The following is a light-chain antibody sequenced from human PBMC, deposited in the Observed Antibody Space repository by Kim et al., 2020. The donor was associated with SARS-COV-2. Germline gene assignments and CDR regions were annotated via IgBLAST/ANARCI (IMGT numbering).Light chain of an antibody. Sequence: DIQMTQSPSSLSASVGDRVTITCRASQSISSYLNWYQQKPGKAPKLLIYAASSLQSGVPSRFSGSGSGTDFTLTISSLQPEDFATYYCQQSYSNPGTFGQGTKLEI. V-gene: IGKV1-39*01. J-gene: IGKJ2*02. CDR2: AAS. CDR1: QSISSY. CDR3: QQSYSNPGT.